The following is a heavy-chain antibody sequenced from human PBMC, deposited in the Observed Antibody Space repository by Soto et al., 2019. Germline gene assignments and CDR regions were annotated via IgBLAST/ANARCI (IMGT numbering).Heavy chain of an antibody. CDR3: ARDGLMHGPDMNQ. Sequence: EVQLVESGGGLVQPGGSVRLSCAASGFTFSNYWMHWVRQTPGKGLVWVSRVGADGNGATYADSVKGRFTISRDNARNTLSLQMDRLRVEDPAMYHCARDGLMHGPDMNQWGQGLLVTVSS. CDR1: GFTFSNYW. V-gene: IGHV3-74*01. D-gene: IGHD3-16*01. CDR2: VGADGNGA. J-gene: IGHJ4*02.